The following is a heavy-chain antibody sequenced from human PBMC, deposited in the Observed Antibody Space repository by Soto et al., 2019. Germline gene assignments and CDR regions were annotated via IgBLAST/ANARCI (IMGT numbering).Heavy chain of an antibody. Sequence: QITLKESGPALMEPTQTLTLTCSLSGLSLSTRGVGVGWLRQAPGKALECLAIIYWDNDKRYNPSLKTRLTITKDTSKNQVVLTMTYKEPVDTAIYSCAQRVTYSTNYSVGWFDPWGQGTLVTVS. CDR2: IYWDNDK. CDR3: AQRVTYSTNYSVGWFDP. J-gene: IGHJ5*02. V-gene: IGHV2-5*02. CDR1: GLSLSTRGVG. D-gene: IGHD4-4*01.